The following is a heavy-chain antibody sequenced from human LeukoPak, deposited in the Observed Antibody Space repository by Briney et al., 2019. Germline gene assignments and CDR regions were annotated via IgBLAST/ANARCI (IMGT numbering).Heavy chain of an antibody. V-gene: IGHV1-8*01. Sequence: ASVKVSCKASGYTFTSYDINWVRQATGQGLECMGWMNPKSGNTGYAQKLQSRVTMTRNTSISTAYMELSSLRSEDTAVYYCARVHRKFHSRSGSYLYYWGQGTLVTVSS. CDR1: GYTFTSYD. J-gene: IGHJ4*02. CDR3: ARVHRKFHSRSGSYLYY. D-gene: IGHD3-10*01. CDR2: MNPKSGNT.